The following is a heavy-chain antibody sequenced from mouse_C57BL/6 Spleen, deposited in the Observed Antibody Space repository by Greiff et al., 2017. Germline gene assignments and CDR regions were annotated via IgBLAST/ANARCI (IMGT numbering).Heavy chain of an antibody. CDR2: IDPASGNT. CDR1: GFNIKNTS. J-gene: IGHJ2*01. V-gene: IGHV14-3*01. CDR3: ARSPAQARAQAFGY. D-gene: IGHD3-2*02. Sequence: VQLQQSVAELVRPGASVKLSCTASGFNIKNTSMPWVQQSPEQGLEWIGRIDPASGNTNYAPKFQGKATITADTSSNTAYLQLSSLTSEDTAIYYCARSPAQARAQAFGYWGQGTTLTVAS.